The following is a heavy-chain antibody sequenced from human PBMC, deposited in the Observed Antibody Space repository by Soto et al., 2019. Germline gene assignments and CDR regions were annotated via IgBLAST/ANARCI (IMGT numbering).Heavy chain of an antibody. Sequence: QVQLVESGGDVVQPGRSLRLSCAASGFTFSTYGMHWVRQAPGKGLEWVAVISYDGNNKYYADSVKGRFTISRDNSKNTLYLQMSSLRAEDTAVHYCAKSVYNWNDGFFDYWGQGTLVTVSS. CDR1: GFTFSTYG. CDR3: AKSVYNWNDGFFDY. CDR2: ISYDGNNK. D-gene: IGHD1-1*01. J-gene: IGHJ4*02. V-gene: IGHV3-30*18.